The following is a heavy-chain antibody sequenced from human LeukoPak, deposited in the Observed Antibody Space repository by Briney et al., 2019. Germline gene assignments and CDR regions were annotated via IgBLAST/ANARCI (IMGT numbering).Heavy chain of an antibody. CDR1: GGSISSYY. CDR3: ARHGQIAPKPRIYGNWFDP. Sequence: SETLSLTCTVSGGSISSYYWSWIRQPPGKGLEWIGYIYYSGSTNYNPSLKSRVTISVDTSKNQFSLKLGSVTAADTAVYYCARHGQIAPKPRIYGNWFDPWGQGTLVTVSS. CDR2: IYYSGST. D-gene: IGHD2/OR15-2a*01. V-gene: IGHV4-59*08. J-gene: IGHJ5*02.